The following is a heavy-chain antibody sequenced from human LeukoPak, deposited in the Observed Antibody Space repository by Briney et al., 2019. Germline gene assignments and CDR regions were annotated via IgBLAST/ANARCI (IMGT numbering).Heavy chain of an antibody. CDR2: IYTSGST. V-gene: IGHV4-61*09. D-gene: IGHD3-22*01. J-gene: IGHJ4*02. CDR1: GGSISSGSYY. CDR3: ARETFYYDSSGYSKTDY. Sequence: SQTLSLTCTVSGGSISSGSYYWSWIRQPAGKGLEWIGHIYTSGSTNYNPSLKSRVTISVDTSKNQFSLKLSSVTTADTAVYYGARETFYYDSSGYSKTDYWGQGTLVTVSS.